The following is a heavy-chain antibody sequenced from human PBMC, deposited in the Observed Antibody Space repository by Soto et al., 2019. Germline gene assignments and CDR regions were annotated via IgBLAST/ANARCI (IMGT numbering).Heavy chain of an antibody. Sequence: PSETLSLTCTVSGGSISSGGYYWSWIRQHPGKGLEWIGYIYYSGSTYYNPSLKSRVTISVDTSKNQFSLKLSSVTAADTAVYYCASLVEMATTEPYYYYYYGMDVWGQGTTVTVSS. D-gene: IGHD5-12*01. V-gene: IGHV4-31*03. CDR1: GGSISSGGYY. CDR2: IYYSGST. CDR3: ASLVEMATTEPYYYYYYGMDV. J-gene: IGHJ6*02.